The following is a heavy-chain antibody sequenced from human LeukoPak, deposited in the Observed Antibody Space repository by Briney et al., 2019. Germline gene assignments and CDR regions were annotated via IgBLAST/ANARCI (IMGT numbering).Heavy chain of an antibody. J-gene: IGHJ6*03. CDR1: GGTFSSYA. CDR3: ARGTLGYCSSTSCYQVAKYYYYYMDV. V-gene: IGHV1-69*05. Sequence: SVKVSCKASGGTFSSYAISWVRQAPGQGLEWMGGIIPIFGTANYAQKFQGRVTITTDESTSTAYMELSSLRSEDTAVYYCARGTLGYCSSTSCYQVAKYYYYYMDVWGKGTTVTVSS. D-gene: IGHD2-2*01. CDR2: IIPIFGTA.